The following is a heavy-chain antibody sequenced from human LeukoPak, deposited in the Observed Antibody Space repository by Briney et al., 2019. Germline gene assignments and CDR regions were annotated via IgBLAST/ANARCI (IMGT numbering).Heavy chain of an antibody. CDR3: ARDSCSGGSCYLDY. D-gene: IGHD2-15*01. CDR1: GYTFTSYG. J-gene: IGHJ4*02. V-gene: IGHV1-18*01. Sequence: ASVKVSCKASGYTFTSYGISWGRQAPGQGLEWMGWISTYNDNTNYAQKLQGRVTMTTDTSTSTAYMELRSLRSDDTAVYYCARDSCSGGSCYLDYWGQGTLVTVSS. CDR2: ISTYNDNT.